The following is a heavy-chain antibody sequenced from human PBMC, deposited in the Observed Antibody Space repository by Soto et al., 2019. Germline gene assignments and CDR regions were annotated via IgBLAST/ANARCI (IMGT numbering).Heavy chain of an antibody. J-gene: IGHJ5*02. D-gene: IGHD3-16*02. Sequence: QVQLQESGPGLVKPSQTLSLTCTLSGGSIRSGDYYWSWIRHPPGKGLEWIGTIYYSGRTNYNPSLKSRINNSLDTANNHFLRTLTSVAAAYTPVYYCARTGLHLGEFSRNWFDTWGQGTLVTVSS. CDR2: IYYSGRT. V-gene: IGHV4-31*03. CDR3: ARTGLHLGEFSRNWFDT. CDR1: GGSIRSGDYY.